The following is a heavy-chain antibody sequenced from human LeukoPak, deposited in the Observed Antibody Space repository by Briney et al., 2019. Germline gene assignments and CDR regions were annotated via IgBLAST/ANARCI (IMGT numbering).Heavy chain of an antibody. V-gene: IGHV3-33*03. CDR2: IWSDGTNE. CDR1: GFTFSQFG. Sequence: PGRSLRLSCAASGFTFSQFGMHWVRQAPGKGLEWVAVIWSDGTNEYYADSVRGRFSISRDNSKNTVSLQMNSLRTEDTAVYFCAKDAQRGFDYSNSLQYWGQGTLVTVSS. CDR3: AKDAQRGFDYSNSLQY. D-gene: IGHD4-11*01. J-gene: IGHJ4*02.